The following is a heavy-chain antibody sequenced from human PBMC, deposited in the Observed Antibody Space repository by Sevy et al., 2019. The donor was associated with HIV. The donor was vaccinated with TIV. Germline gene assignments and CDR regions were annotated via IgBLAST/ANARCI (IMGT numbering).Heavy chain of an antibody. CDR2: INHSGST. CDR1: GGSFSGYY. D-gene: IGHD6-6*01. Sequence: SETLSLTCAVYGGSFSGYYWSWIRQPPGKGLEWIGEINHSGSTNYNPSLKSRVTISVDTSKNQFSLKLCSVTAADTAVYYCARGLSSSSRFYYYYGMDVWGQGTTVTVSS. V-gene: IGHV4-34*01. CDR3: ARGLSSSSRFYYYYGMDV. J-gene: IGHJ6*02.